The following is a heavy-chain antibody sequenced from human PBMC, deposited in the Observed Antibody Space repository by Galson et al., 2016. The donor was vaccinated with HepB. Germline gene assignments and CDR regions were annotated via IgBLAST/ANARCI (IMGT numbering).Heavy chain of an antibody. J-gene: IGHJ4*02. Sequence: SLRLSCAASGFIFSNYAMHWVRQAPGKGLEWVGVVSYDGNTKWYAGSVMGRFTISRDNFKNTLFLQMSSLRAEDTAVYYCARSQWFGELFYFDSWGQGTLVTVSS. D-gene: IGHD3-10*01. CDR1: GFIFSNYA. V-gene: IGHV3-30-3*01. CDR2: VSYDGNTK. CDR3: ARSQWFGELFYFDS.